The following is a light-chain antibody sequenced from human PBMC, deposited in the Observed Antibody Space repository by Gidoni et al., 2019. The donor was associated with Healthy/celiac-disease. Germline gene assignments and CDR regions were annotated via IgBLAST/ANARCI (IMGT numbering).Light chain of an antibody. Sequence: QPALTQPASVSGSPGQSITISCTGTSSDVGGYNYVSWYQQHPGKAPKLMIYEVSNRPSGVSNRFSGSKSGNTASLTISGLQAEDEADYYCSSYTSSSTLVFGRGTKLTVL. J-gene: IGLJ2*01. CDR2: EVS. CDR3: SSYTSSSTLV. V-gene: IGLV2-14*01. CDR1: SSDVGGYNY.